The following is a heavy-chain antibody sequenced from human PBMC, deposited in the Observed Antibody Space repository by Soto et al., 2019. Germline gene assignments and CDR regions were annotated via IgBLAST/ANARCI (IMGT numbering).Heavy chain of an antibody. CDR2: IYYSGST. CDR3: ARTGGGSSEKDAFDI. CDR1: GGSISSGGYY. D-gene: IGHD6-13*01. J-gene: IGHJ3*02. V-gene: IGHV4-31*03. Sequence: TLSLTCTVSGGSISSGGYYWSWIRQHPGKGLEWIGYIYYSGSTYYNPSLKSRVTISVDTSKNQFSLKLSSVTAADTAVYYCARTGGGSSEKDAFDIWGQGTMVTVSS.